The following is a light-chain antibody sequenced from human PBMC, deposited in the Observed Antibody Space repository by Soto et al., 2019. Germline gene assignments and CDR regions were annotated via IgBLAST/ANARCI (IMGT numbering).Light chain of an antibody. CDR3: SSYAGSINSFYV. CDR2: EVS. CDR1: SSDVGAYNF. J-gene: IGLJ1*01. Sequence: QSVLTQPPSASGSPGQSVTISCTGTSSDVGAYNFVSWYQQQHPGKAPKLMIYEVSKRPSGVPDRFSGSKSGNTAYLTVSGLQAEDEADYYCSSYAGSINSFYVFGTGTKVTVL. V-gene: IGLV2-8*01.